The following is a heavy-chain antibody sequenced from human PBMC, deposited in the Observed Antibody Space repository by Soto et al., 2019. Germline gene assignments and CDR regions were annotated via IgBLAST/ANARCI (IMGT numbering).Heavy chain of an antibody. Sequence: SETLSLTCSVSGGSISGSYWSWIRQSPGKGLEWLGYVYYTGSTNYSPSLRSRVSISVDTSKNEFSLRLSSVTAADTAVYFCARSVAVPGAHSDYWGQGTQVTVS. CDR3: ARSVAVPGAHSDY. V-gene: IGHV4-59*01. CDR1: GGSISGSY. J-gene: IGHJ4*02. CDR2: VYYTGST. D-gene: IGHD6-19*01.